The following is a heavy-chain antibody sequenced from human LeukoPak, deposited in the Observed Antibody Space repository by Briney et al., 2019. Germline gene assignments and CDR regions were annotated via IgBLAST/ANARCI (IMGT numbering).Heavy chain of an antibody. D-gene: IGHD3-16*01. Sequence: PGGSLRLSCVASQFTFSSYWMSWVRQAPGKGLEWVASINHNGNVNYYVDSVKGRFTISRDNAKNSLYLQMSNLRAEDTAVYFCARGGGLDVWGQGATVTVSS. V-gene: IGHV3-7*03. CDR1: QFTFSSYW. CDR2: INHNGNVN. J-gene: IGHJ6*02. CDR3: ARGGGLDV.